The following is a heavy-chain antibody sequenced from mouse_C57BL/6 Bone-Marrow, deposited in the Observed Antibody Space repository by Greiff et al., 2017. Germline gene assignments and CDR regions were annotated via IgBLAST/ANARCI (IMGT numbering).Heavy chain of an antibody. J-gene: IGHJ4*01. D-gene: IGHD2-4*01. Sequence: VQPKEFGPEPVKPCGLVKVFRKAFGYSFTYYNLNRVKQSKGKSLEWNGVINPNYGTTSYNQKFKGKATLTVDQSSSTAYMQLNSLTSEDSAVYYCARSYDYGYWGQGTSVTVSS. CDR1: GYSFTYYN. CDR2: INPNYGTT. CDR3: ARSYDYGY. V-gene: IGHV1-39*01.